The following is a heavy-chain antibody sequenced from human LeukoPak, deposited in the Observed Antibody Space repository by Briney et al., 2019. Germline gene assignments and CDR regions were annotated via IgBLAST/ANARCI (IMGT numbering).Heavy chain of an antibody. CDR1: GGTFSSYA. D-gene: IGHD2-2*02. V-gene: IGHV1-69*05. CDR3: ARSIYPRASYYYYYYYMDV. CDR2: IIPIFGTA. J-gene: IGHJ6*03. Sequence: GASVKVSCKASGGTFSSYAISWVRQAPGQGLEWMGGIIPIFGTANYAQKFQGRVTITTDESTSTAYMELSSLRSEDTAVYYCARSIYPRASYYYYYYYMDVWGKGTTVTVSS.